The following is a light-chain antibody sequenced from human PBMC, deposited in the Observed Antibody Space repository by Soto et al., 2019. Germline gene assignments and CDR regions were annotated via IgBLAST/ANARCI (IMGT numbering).Light chain of an antibody. CDR3: QQYYSAPYT. V-gene: IGKV4-1*01. Sequence: DIVMTQSPDSLVVSLGERATISCRSSQSVLSSSNNKNYLTWYQHKPGQPPKLLIYWASTRESGVPDRFRGSGSGTDFTLTISSLQAEDVAVYYCQQYYSAPYTFGQGTKLEIK. CDR2: WAS. J-gene: IGKJ2*01. CDR1: QSVLSSSNNKNY.